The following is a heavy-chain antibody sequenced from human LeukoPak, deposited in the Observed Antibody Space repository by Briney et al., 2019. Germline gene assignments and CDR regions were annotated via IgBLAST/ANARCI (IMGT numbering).Heavy chain of an antibody. D-gene: IGHD1-26*01. J-gene: IGHJ4*02. V-gene: IGHV4-59*08. CDR2: IYYSGGNT. CDR1: GGSISSYY. CDR3: ARRAAGENYFDY. Sequence: PSETLSLTCTVSGGSISSYYWSWIRWPPGKGPEWIGYIYYSGGNTHYNPSLKCRVTTSVDTSKNQFSLKLSSVTAADTAVYFCARRAAGENYFDYWGQGALVTVSS.